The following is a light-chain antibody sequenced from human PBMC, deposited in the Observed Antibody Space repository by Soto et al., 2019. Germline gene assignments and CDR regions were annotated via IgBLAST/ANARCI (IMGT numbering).Light chain of an antibody. CDR3: QQYYCYPNT. CDR1: QAIRNE. Sequence: DIQMTQSPSSLSASVGDRVAITCRASQAIRNELGWYQQKSGEAPKRMVFAASTLQRGVPPRFSGSGSGTEFTLTITDLQPEDFATYYCQQYYCYPNTFGHGTKVDI. CDR2: AAS. V-gene: IGKV1-17*02. J-gene: IGKJ3*01.